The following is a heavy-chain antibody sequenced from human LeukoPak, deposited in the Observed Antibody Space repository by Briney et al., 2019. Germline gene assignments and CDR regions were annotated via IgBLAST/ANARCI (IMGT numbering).Heavy chain of an antibody. CDR2: IYYSGST. CDR3: ARDRGNYDSSDPLDY. CDR1: GGSISSGGYY. V-gene: IGHV4-31*03. D-gene: IGHD3-22*01. J-gene: IGHJ4*02. Sequence: ASETLSLTCTVSGGSISSGGYYWSWIRQHPGKGLEWIGYIYYSGSTHYNPSPKSRVTISVDTSKNQFSLKLSSVTAADTAVYYCARDRGNYDSSDPLDYWGQGTLVTVSS.